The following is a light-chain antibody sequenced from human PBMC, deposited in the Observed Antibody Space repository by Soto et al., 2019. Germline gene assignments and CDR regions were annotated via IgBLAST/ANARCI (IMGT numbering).Light chain of an antibody. V-gene: IGKV3-15*01. J-gene: IGKJ1*01. Sequence: EIVMTQSPATLSVSPGERATLSCRASQSVSSNFAWYQQKPGQAPRLLIYGASTRATGIPARFSGSGSGTEFTLTISSLQSEAFAVYSCQQYNNWPPWTFGQGTKVEIK. CDR3: QQYNNWPPWT. CDR1: QSVSSN. CDR2: GAS.